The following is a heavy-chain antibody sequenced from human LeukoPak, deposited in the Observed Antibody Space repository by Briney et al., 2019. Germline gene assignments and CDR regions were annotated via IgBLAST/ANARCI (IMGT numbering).Heavy chain of an antibody. CDR2: IIPILGIA. D-gene: IGHD2-15*01. CDR1: GGTFSSYA. Sequence: SVKVSCKASGGTFSSYAISWVRQAPGQGLEWMGRIIPILGIANYAQKFQGRVTITADKSTSTAYMELSSLRSEDTAVYYRARFLGYGPWGQGTLVTVSS. V-gene: IGHV1-69*04. J-gene: IGHJ5*02. CDR3: ARFLGYGP.